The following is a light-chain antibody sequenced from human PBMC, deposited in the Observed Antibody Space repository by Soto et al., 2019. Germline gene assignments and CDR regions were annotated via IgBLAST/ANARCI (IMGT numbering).Light chain of an antibody. CDR2: AAS. CDR3: QQSYSTPMYT. V-gene: IGKV1-39*01. CDR1: QSISIY. Sequence: DIQMTQSPSSLSAPVGDRVTIACRASQSISIYLNWYQQKPGKAPKLLIFAASSLRSGVPSRFSGSGSGADFTLTISSLQPEDFATYYCQQSYSTPMYTFGQGTKLEIK. J-gene: IGKJ2*01.